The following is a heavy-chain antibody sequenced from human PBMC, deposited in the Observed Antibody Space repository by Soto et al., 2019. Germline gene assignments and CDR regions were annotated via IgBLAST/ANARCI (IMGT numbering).Heavy chain of an antibody. V-gene: IGHV4-34*01. CDR3: ARGIVVRKYYYYMDV. J-gene: IGHJ6*03. Sequence: PSETLSLTCAVYGGSFSGYYWSWIRQPPGKGPEWIGEINHSGSTNYNPSLKSRVTISVDTSKNQFSLKLSSVTAADTAVYYCARGIVVRKYYYYMDVWGKGTTVTVSS. D-gene: IGHD3-10*01. CDR1: GGSFSGYY. CDR2: INHSGST.